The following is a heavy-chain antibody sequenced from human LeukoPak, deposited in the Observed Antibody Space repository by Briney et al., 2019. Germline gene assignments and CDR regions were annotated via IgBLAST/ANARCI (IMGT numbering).Heavy chain of an antibody. CDR1: GFVFDEHG. CDR3: ARAPITSPFSFDY. D-gene: IGHD2-2*01. CDR2: INWSGKST. V-gene: IGHV3-20*04. Sequence: GGSLRLSCTASGFVFDEHGMTWVRQVPGKGLEWVSGINWSGKSTSYGDPVRGRFTISRDNAKNSLSLQMDSLRAEDTALYYCARAPITSPFSFDYWGQGTLVTVSS. J-gene: IGHJ4*02.